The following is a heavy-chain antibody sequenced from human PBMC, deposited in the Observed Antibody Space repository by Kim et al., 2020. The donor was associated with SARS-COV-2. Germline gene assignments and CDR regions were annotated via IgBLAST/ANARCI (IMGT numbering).Heavy chain of an antibody. CDR3: AKDDIVVVPAAFMAV. CDR2: ISYDGSNK. J-gene: IGHJ6*03. D-gene: IGHD2-2*01. V-gene: IGHV3-30*18. CDR1: GFTFSSYG. Sequence: GGSLRLSCAASGFTFSSYGMHWVRQAPGKGLEWVAFISYDGSNKYYAYFVKGRIIISRDNYKNTLHLQMNSLSAEDTAVYYCAKDDIVVVPAAFMAVWG.